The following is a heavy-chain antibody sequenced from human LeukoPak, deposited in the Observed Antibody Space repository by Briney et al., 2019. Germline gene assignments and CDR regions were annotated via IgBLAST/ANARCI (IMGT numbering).Heavy chain of an antibody. V-gene: IGHV1-69*02. CDR3: ARAEAGYCSSTSCHARNRWFNP. Sequence: SVKVSCKASGGTFSSYTISWVRQAHGQGLEWMGRIIPILGIANYAQRFQGRVTITADKSTSTAYMELSSLRSEDTAVYYCARAEAGYCSSTSCHARNRWFNPWGQGTLVTVSS. CDR2: IIPILGIA. D-gene: IGHD2-2*01. J-gene: IGHJ5*02. CDR1: GGTFSSYT.